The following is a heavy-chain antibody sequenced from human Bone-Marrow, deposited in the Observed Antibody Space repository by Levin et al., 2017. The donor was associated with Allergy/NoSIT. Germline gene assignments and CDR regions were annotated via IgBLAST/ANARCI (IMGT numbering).Heavy chain of an antibody. V-gene: IGHV3-15*01. CDR2: IKSKTDGGTT. J-gene: IGHJ4*02. CDR3: TTVIVSSCGADCFQPY. Sequence: RSGGSLRLSCAASGFSFNYAWMSWVRQAPGKGLEWVARIKSKTDGGTTEYAAPVKGRFTISRDDSKNEVFLQVNSLITEDTAVYYCTTVIVSSCGADCFQPYWGQGTLVTVSS. CDR1: GFSFNYAW. D-gene: IGHD2-21*02.